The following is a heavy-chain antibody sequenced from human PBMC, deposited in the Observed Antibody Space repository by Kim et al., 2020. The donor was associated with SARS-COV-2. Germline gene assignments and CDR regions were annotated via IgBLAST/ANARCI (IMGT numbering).Heavy chain of an antibody. CDR1: GYTFTGYY. Sequence: ASVKVSCKASGYTFTGYYMHWVRQAPGQGLEWMGWINPNSGGTNYAQKFQGRVTMTRDTSISTAYMELSRLRSDDTAVYYCARDLSYYDFWSGHDAFDIWGQETMVTVSS. CDR3: ARDLSYYDFWSGHDAFDI. CDR2: INPNSGGT. J-gene: IGHJ3*02. V-gene: IGHV1-2*02. D-gene: IGHD3-3*01.